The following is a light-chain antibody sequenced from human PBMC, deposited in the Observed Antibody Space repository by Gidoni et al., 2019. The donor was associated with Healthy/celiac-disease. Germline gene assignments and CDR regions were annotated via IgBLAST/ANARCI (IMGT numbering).Light chain of an antibody. Sequence: IVLTQSPGTLSLSPGERATLSCRASQSVSSSYLAWYQQKPGQAPRLLIYGASSRATGIPDRFSGSGSGTDFTLTISSLEPEDFAVYYCQQYGSLFTFGPGTKVDIK. CDR2: GAS. CDR1: QSVSSSY. V-gene: IGKV3-20*01. J-gene: IGKJ3*01. CDR3: QQYGSLFT.